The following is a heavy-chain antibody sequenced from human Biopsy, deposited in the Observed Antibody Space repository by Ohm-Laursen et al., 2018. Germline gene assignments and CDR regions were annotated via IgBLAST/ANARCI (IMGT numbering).Heavy chain of an antibody. J-gene: IGHJ4*02. CDR2: INPGGNST. CDR3: VLASFDY. CDR1: GYTFTTYY. V-gene: IGHV1-46*01. Sequence: ASVKVSCKASGYTFTTYYIHWVRQAPGQGLEWMGIINPGGNSTAYTQNFQGRVTMTWDTSTTTVYMELSSLRSKDTAVYYCVLASFDYWGQGTLVTVSS.